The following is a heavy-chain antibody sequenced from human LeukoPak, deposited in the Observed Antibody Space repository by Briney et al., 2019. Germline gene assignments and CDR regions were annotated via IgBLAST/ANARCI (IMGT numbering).Heavy chain of an antibody. V-gene: IGHV4-30-4*01. CDR3: ARVAYDSSGYYVPWFDP. D-gene: IGHD3-22*01. Sequence: SETLSLTCTVSGDSISSYYWSWIRQPPGKGLEWIGYIYYSGSTYYNPSLKSRVTISVDTSKNQFSPKLSSATAADTAVYYCARVAYDSSGYYVPWFDPWGQGTLVTVSS. CDR1: GDSISSYY. J-gene: IGHJ5*02. CDR2: IYYSGST.